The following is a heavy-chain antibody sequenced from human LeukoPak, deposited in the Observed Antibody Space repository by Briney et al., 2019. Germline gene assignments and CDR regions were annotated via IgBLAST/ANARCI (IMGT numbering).Heavy chain of an antibody. CDR1: GFTVSSNY. CDR2: IYSGGST. J-gene: IGHJ4*02. Sequence: GGSLRLSCAASGFTVSSNYTSWVRQAPGKGLEWVSVIYSGGSTYYADSVKGRFTISRDNSKNTLYLQMNSLRAEDTAVYYCARGRWYVGIDYWGQGTLVTVSS. D-gene: IGHD6-13*01. CDR3: ARGRWYVGIDY. V-gene: IGHV3-53*01.